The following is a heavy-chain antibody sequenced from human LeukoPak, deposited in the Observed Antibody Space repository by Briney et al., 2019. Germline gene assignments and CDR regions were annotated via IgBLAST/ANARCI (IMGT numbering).Heavy chain of an antibody. CDR1: GFIFSSYA. D-gene: IGHD6-13*01. J-gene: IGHJ3*02. CDR3: AKDQSAAGRGSGAFDI. CDR2: ISGSGGST. V-gene: IGHV3-23*01. Sequence: GGSLRLSCAASGFIFSSYAMSWVRQAPGKGLEWVSAISGSGGSTYYADSVKGRFTISRDNSKNTLYLQMNSLRAEDTAVYYCAKDQSAAGRGSGAFDIWGQGTMVTVSS.